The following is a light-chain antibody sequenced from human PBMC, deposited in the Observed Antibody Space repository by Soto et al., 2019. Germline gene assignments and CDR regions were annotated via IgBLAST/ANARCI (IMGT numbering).Light chain of an antibody. V-gene: IGKV3-20*01. CDR3: QKYYRSPYT. CDR1: QDISSRD. CDR2: RSS. Sequence: EVVLTQSPGTLSLSPGERASLSCRASQDISSRDLAWYQQRPGQAPRLLIYRSSARATGIPERFSASGSGTDFTPTISRLEHEDSAVYFCQKYYRSPYTFGQGTKLEIK. J-gene: IGKJ2*01.